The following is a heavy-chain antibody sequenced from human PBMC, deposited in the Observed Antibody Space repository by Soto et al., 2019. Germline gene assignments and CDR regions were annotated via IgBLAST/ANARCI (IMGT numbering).Heavy chain of an antibody. CDR3: AKEWLRNYFDY. D-gene: IGHD5-12*01. J-gene: IGHJ4*02. Sequence: SGGFMRLSNTASEFTFSSYARSWVRQAPGKGLEWVSAISGSGGSTYYADSVKGRFTISRDNSKNTLYLQMNSLRAEDTAVYYCAKEWLRNYFDYWGQGTLVTGSS. CDR2: ISGSGGST. CDR1: EFTFSSYA. V-gene: IGHV3-23*01.